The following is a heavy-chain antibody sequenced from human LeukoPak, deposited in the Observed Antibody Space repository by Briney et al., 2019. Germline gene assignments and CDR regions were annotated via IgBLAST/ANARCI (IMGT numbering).Heavy chain of an antibody. J-gene: IGHJ5*02. Sequence: ASVKVSCKASGYTFTGYYMHWVRQAPGQGLGWMGWINPNSGGTNYAQKFQGRVTMTRDTSISTAYMELSRLRSDDTAVYYCAREEGGYDYVWGGYRYIENNWFDPWGQGTLVTVSS. CDR3: AREEGGYDYVWGGYRYIENNWFDP. CDR2: INPNSGGT. V-gene: IGHV1-2*02. D-gene: IGHD3-16*02. CDR1: GYTFTGYY.